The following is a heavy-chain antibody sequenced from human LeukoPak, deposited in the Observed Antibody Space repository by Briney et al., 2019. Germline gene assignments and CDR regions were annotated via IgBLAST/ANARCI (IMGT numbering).Heavy chain of an antibody. D-gene: IGHD3-3*01. CDR3: ATNSDDFWSGYYYYYYYMDV. J-gene: IGHJ6*03. Sequence: SQTLSLTCTVSGGSISSGSYYWSWIRQPAGKGLEWIGRIYTSGSTNYNPSLKSRVTISVDPPKNQFSLKLSSVTAADTAVCYCATNSDDFWSGYYYYYYYMDVWGKGTTVTVSS. CDR1: GGSISSGSYY. V-gene: IGHV4-61*02. CDR2: IYTSGST.